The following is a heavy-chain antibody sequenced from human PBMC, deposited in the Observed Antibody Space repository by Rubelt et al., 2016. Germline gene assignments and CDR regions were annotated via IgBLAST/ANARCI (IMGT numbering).Heavy chain of an antibody. D-gene: IGHD6-19*01. CDR1: GYSISSGYY. CDR3: ARAAGEAVAGYNWFDP. J-gene: IGHJ5*02. Sequence: QVQLQESGPGLVKPSETLSLTCTVSGYSISSGYYWGWIRQPPGKGLEWIGSIYHSGSTYYNPSLKSRVTISVDTSKDQFSLKLSSVTAADTAVYYCARAAGEAVAGYNWFDPWGQGTLVTVSS. V-gene: IGHV4-38-2*02. CDR2: IYHSGST.